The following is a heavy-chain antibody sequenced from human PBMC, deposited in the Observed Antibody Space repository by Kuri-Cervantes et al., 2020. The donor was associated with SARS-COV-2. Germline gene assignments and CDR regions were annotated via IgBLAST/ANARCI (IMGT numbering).Heavy chain of an antibody. Sequence: LSLTCAASGFTFSDYYMSWIRQAPGRGLEWVSYISDGGRAKHYADSVKGRFTISRDNAKNSPYLQMNSLRAEDTAVYYCARDRGDAFDIWGQGTMVTVSS. V-gene: IGHV3-11*04. CDR1: GFTFSDYY. J-gene: IGHJ3*02. CDR2: ISDGGRAK. CDR3: ARDRGDAFDI.